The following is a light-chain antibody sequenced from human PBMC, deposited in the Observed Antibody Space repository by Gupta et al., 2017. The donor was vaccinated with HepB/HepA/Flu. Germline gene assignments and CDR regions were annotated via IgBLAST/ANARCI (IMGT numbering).Light chain of an antibody. CDR1: SSDVGGYNY. Sequence: QSALTQPPSASRSPGTSVTISCTSTSSDVGGYNYVSWYQLHPGKAPKLRIYEGTNRPSGVPYRFSGSKSCNTASLTVSGIQAEDEADYYCSSYAGSNNFVFGTGTKVTVL. CDR3: SSYAGSNNFV. CDR2: EGT. J-gene: IGLJ1*01. V-gene: IGLV2-8*01.